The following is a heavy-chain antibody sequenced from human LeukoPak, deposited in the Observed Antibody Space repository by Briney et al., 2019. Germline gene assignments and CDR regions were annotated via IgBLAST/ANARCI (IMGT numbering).Heavy chain of an antibody. Sequence: PSETLSLTCTVSGGSININNYYWVWIRQPPGKGLEWIGSMYHSWSTYHNPSLKGRVTIALDTSKNQFSLRLNSVTAADTAVYYCARVKGSNWFDPWGQGTLVTVSS. D-gene: IGHD6-6*01. CDR1: GGSININNYY. J-gene: IGHJ5*02. V-gene: IGHV4-39*07. CDR2: MYHSWST. CDR3: ARVKGSNWFDP.